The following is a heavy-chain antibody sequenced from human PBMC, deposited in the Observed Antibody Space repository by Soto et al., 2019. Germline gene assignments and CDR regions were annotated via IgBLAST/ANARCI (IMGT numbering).Heavy chain of an antibody. CDR1: GFSVTANY. D-gene: IGHD5-12*01. V-gene: IGHV3-53*01. CDR3: HGYGY. Sequence: EVQVVESGGGLIQPVGSLRLSCEVSGFSVTANYMSWVRQAPGKGLEWVSVIYSGGSTYYIDSVKGRFSISRDISKNTLYLQMNSLRAEDTAVYYCHGYGYWGQGTLVTVSS. J-gene: IGHJ4*02. CDR2: IYSGGST.